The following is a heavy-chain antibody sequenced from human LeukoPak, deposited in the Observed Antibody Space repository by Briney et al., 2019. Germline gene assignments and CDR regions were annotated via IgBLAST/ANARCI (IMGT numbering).Heavy chain of an antibody. J-gene: IGHJ4*02. CDR3: ARPRSSSDWDGDFDY. CDR1: GGSISNYY. V-gene: IGHV4-4*07. CDR2: IYSSGST. Sequence: SETLSLTCTVSGGSISNYYWSWIRQPAGKGLEWIGRIYSSGSTNYNPSLKSRVTMSVETSKNQFSLKLSSVTAADTAMYYCARPRSSSDWDGDFDYWGQGTLVTVSS. D-gene: IGHD6-19*01.